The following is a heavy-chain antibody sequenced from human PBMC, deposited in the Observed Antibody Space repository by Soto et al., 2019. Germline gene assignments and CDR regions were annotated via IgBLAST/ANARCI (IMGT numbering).Heavy chain of an antibody. CDR1: GFTFSTSV. CDR3: AREEFEDGRGHFDY. V-gene: IGHV3-30-3*01. J-gene: IGHJ4*02. D-gene: IGHD3-22*01. Sequence: QVQLVESGGGVVQPGGSLRLSCAASGFTFSTSVMHWARQAPGKGLEWMAIISYSGVNKYYADSVKGRFTISRDISESTLYLQMNSLRTEDTAVYYCAREEFEDGRGHFDYWGQGTLVSVSS. CDR2: ISYSGVNK.